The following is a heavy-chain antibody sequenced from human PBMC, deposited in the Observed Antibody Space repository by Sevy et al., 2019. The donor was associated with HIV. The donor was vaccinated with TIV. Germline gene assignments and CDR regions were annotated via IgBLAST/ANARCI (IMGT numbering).Heavy chain of an antibody. CDR2: ISASGGST. Sequence: GGSLRLSCTASGFTFSSYVISWVRQAPGKGLEWVSTISASGGSTYYADSVKGRFTISRDNSKKNVYLDMNSLRAEDTAIFDCAKEETTGYIWGQGTLVTVSS. D-gene: IGHD3-9*01. CDR1: GFTFSSYV. CDR3: AKEETTGYI. J-gene: IGHJ4*02. V-gene: IGHV3-23*01.